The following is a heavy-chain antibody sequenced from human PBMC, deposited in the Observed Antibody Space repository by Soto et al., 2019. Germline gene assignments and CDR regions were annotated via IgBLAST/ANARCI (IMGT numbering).Heavy chain of an antibody. D-gene: IGHD5-18*01. CDR2: IYYSGST. Sequence: QLQLQESGPGLVKPSETLSLTCTVSGGSISSSSYYWGWIRQPPGKGLEWIGRIYYSGSTYYNPSPKSRVTISVDTSKDQSALKLSSVTAADTAVYYCARHGAGSYGDFDYWGQGTLVTVSS. J-gene: IGHJ4*02. CDR1: GGSISSSSYY. V-gene: IGHV4-39*01. CDR3: ARHGAGSYGDFDY.